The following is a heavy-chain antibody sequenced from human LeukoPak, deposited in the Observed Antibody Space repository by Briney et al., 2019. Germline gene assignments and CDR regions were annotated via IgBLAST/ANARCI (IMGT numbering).Heavy chain of an antibody. CDR2: ISYDGSNK. CDR1: GFTFGDYA. J-gene: IGHJ4*02. V-gene: IGHV3-30-3*01. D-gene: IGHD6-6*01. CDR3: AREYSSSSLDY. Sequence: PGGSLRLSCTASGFTFGDYAMHWVRQAPGKGLEWVAVISYDGSNKYYADSVKGRFTISRDNSKNTLYLQMNSLRAEDTAVYYCAREYSSSSLDYWGQGTLVTVSS.